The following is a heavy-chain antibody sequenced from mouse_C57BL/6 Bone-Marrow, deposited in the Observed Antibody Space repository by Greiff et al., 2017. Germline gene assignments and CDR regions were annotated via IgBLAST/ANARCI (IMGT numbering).Heavy chain of an antibody. D-gene: IGHD2-3*01. J-gene: IGHJ2*01. Sequence: QVQLQQPGAELVKPGASVKMSCKASGYTFTSYWITWVKQRPGQGLEWIGDIYPGSGSTNYNEKFKSKATLTVDTASSTAYMQLSSLTSEDSAVSYCARVDDGYGYFDYWGQGTTLTVSS. CDR1: GYTFTSYW. CDR3: ARVDDGYGYFDY. V-gene: IGHV1-55*01. CDR2: IYPGSGST.